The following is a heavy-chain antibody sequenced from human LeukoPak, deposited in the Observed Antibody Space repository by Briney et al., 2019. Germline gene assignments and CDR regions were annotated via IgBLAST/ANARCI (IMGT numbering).Heavy chain of an antibody. D-gene: IGHD1-26*01. CDR3: ARRSGSYPYYFGY. V-gene: IGHV4-61*01. CDR1: GGSVSSGSDY. J-gene: IGHJ4*02. Sequence: ASETLSLTCTVSGGSVSSGSDYWSWIRQPPGKGLEWIGYIYYSGSTTYNPSLKSRVTISVDTSKNQFSLKLSSVTAADTAMYFCARRSGSYPYYFGYWGQGTLVTVSS. CDR2: IYYSGST.